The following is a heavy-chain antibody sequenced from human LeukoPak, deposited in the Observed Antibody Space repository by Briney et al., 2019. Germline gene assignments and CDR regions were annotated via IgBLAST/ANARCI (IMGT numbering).Heavy chain of an antibody. J-gene: IGHJ6*03. CDR1: GGSFIGYY. Sequence: SETLSLTCAVYGGSFIGYYWSWIRQSPGKGLEWIGEINHSGSTNYNPSLKSRVTISVDTSKNQFSLKLSSVTAADTAVYYCARHKDYYYSYMDVWGKGTTVTISS. CDR3: ARHKDYYYSYMDV. CDR2: INHSGST. V-gene: IGHV4-34*01.